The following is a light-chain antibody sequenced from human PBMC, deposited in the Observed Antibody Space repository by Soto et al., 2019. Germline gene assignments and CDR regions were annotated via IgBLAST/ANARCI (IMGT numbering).Light chain of an antibody. CDR3: QQANGFPHT. CDR2: AAS. V-gene: IGKV1-12*01. CDR1: QDIRSW. J-gene: IGKJ2*01. Sequence: DVQMTQSPSSVSASVGDRVTITCRASQDIRSWLTWYQQKPGQAPKLLIYAASTLQNGVPSRFSGSGSGTDFTLTISGLQPDDFATYYCQQANGFPHTFGQGTRLYSK.